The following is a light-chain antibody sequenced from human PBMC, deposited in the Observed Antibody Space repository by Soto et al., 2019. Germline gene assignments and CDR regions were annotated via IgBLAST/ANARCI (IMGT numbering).Light chain of an antibody. Sequence: DIVLTQSPATLSLSPGERATLSCGASQSVSSSYLAWYQQKPGLAPRLLIYDASSRATGIPDRFSGSGSGTDFTLTISRLEPEDFAVYYCQQYGSSLIPFGQGTRLEIK. CDR3: QQYGSSLIP. V-gene: IGKV3D-20*01. CDR1: QSVSSSY. CDR2: DAS. J-gene: IGKJ5*01.